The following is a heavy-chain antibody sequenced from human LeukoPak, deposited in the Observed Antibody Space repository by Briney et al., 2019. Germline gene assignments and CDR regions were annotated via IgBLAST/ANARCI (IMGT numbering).Heavy chain of an antibody. J-gene: IGHJ5*02. Sequence: SETLSLTCAVYGGSFSGYYWSWIRQPPGKGLEWIGSTYYSGTTYYNPSLKSRVSISVDTSKNQFSLNLTSVTAADTAVYYCVRRSSSRTESGFDPWGQGTLVTVSS. CDR1: GGSFSGYY. CDR3: VRRSSSRTESGFDP. D-gene: IGHD6-13*01. CDR2: TYYSGTT. V-gene: IGHV4-34*01.